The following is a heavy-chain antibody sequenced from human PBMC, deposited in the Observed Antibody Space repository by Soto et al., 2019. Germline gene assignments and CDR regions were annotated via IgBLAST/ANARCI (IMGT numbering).Heavy chain of an antibody. V-gene: IGHV4-59*01. CDR2: IYYSGST. CDR3: ARDYATTCDIPHRYYYGMDV. CDR1: GGSISSYY. D-gene: IGHD1-1*01. J-gene: IGHJ6*02. Sequence: SETLYLTCTVSGGSISSYYWSWIRQPLGKGLEWIGYIYYSGSTNYNPSLKSRVTISVDTSKNQFSLKLSSVTAADTAVYYCARDYATTCDIPHRYYYGMDVWGQETTVTVSS.